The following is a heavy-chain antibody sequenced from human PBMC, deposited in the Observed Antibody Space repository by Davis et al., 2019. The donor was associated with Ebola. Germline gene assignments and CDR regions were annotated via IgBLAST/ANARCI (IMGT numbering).Heavy chain of an antibody. CDR2: IKEDGSEK. J-gene: IGHJ6*02. V-gene: IGHV3-7*03. D-gene: IGHD3/OR15-3a*01. CDR1: GLTFSSYW. Sequence: GGSLRLSCAASGLTFSSYWMSWVRQAPGKGLEWVGNIKEDGSEKYYVDSVQGRFTISRDNAKNSLYLQMNSLRAEDTAVYYCARDWGFWTGYLIGRSYYYGMDVWGLGTTVTVSS. CDR3: ARDWGFWTGYLIGRSYYYGMDV.